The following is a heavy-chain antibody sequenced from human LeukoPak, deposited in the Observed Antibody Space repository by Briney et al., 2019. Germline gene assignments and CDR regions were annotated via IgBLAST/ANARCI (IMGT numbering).Heavy chain of an antibody. CDR2: INSGGSTT. J-gene: IGHJ4*02. CDR3: AYQLPSN. Sequence: GGSLRLPCSASGFTFSDYWLHWLRQAPGKGLVGVSIINSGGSTTHYADPVKGRFTISRDNATNSLYLQLCSLRAPDTALYYCAYQLPSNWGQGTLVTVSS. V-gene: IGHV3-74*01. CDR1: GFTFSDYW. D-gene: IGHD2-2*01.